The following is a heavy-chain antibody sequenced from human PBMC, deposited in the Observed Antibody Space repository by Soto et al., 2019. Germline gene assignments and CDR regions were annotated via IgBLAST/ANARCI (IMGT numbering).Heavy chain of an antibody. Sequence: SGPTLVQPTQTLTLTCTFSGFSLSPSGVGVGWIRQPPGKALEWHALINWDDAKRYNPSLKSRLTITKDTSKNQVVLTMTDMDPVDTATYYCAHSLSDILTVGYFDYWGQGTLVTVSS. CDR2: INWDDAK. J-gene: IGHJ4*02. V-gene: IGHV2-5*02. CDR3: AHSLSDILTVGYFDY. CDR1: GFSLSPSGVG. D-gene: IGHD3-9*01.